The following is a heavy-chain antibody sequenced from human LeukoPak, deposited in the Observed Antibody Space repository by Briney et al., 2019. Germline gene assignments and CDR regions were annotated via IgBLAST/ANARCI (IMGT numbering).Heavy chain of an antibody. D-gene: IGHD1-1*01. Sequence: SETLSLTCTVSGGSISSYYWSWIRQPPGKGLEWIWYIYYSGSTNYNPSLKSRVTISVDTSKNQFSLKLSSVTAADTAVYYCARTTKNYGMDVWGQRTTVTVSS. CDR2: IYYSGST. CDR1: GGSISSYY. V-gene: IGHV4-59*08. J-gene: IGHJ6*02. CDR3: ARTTKNYGMDV.